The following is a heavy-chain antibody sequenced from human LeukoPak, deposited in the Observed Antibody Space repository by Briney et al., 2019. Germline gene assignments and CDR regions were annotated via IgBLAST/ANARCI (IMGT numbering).Heavy chain of an antibody. CDR3: ARGAVERYFDWPQHAFDI. CDR2: IYYSGST. V-gene: IGHV4-59*01. Sequence: SETLSLTCTVSGGSISSYYWSWIRQPPGKGLEWIGYIYYSGSTNYNPSPKSRVTISVDTSKNQFSLKLSSVTAADTAVYYCARGAVERYFDWPQHAFDIWGQGTMVTVSS. CDR1: GGSISSYY. J-gene: IGHJ3*02. D-gene: IGHD3-9*01.